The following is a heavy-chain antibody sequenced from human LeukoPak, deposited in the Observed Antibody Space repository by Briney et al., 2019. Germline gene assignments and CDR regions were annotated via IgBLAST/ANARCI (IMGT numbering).Heavy chain of an antibody. CDR3: AKDRSSSGYYEYFQH. Sequence: GGSLRLSCAASGFTFSSYAMSWVRQAPGKGLEWVSAISGGGGSTYYADSVKGRFTISRDNSKNTLYLQMNSLRAEDTAVYYCAKDRSSSGYYEYFQHWGQGTLVTVSS. CDR1: GFTFSSYA. CDR2: ISGGGGST. V-gene: IGHV3-23*01. J-gene: IGHJ1*01. D-gene: IGHD3-22*01.